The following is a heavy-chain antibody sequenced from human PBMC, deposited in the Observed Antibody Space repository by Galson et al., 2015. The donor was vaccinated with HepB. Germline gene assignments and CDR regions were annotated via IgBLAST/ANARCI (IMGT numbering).Heavy chain of an antibody. J-gene: IGHJ4*02. CDR3: ARGIQLWSGGYFDY. CDR1: GGSISSGDYY. CDR2: IYYSGST. D-gene: IGHD5-18*01. Sequence: TLSLTCTVSGGSISSGDYYWSWIRHPPGQGLEWIGYIYYSGSTYYNPSLKSRVTISVDTSKNQFSLKLSSVTAADTAVYYCARGIQLWSGGYFDYWGQGTLVTVSS. V-gene: IGHV4-30-4*01.